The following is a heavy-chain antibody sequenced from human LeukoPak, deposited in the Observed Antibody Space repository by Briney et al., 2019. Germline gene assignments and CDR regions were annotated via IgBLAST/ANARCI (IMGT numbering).Heavy chain of an antibody. Sequence: GGSLRLSCVVSGFTFSNYAMSWVRQPPGKGLEWVSAMSGGGGSTNYADSVKGRFTISRDNFKNTLYLQMNSLRAEDTAVYYCAKDRGVIFDSYFDYWGQGTLVTVSS. J-gene: IGHJ4*02. CDR1: GFTFSNYA. D-gene: IGHD3/OR15-3a*01. V-gene: IGHV3-23*01. CDR3: AKDRGVIFDSYFDY. CDR2: MSGGGGST.